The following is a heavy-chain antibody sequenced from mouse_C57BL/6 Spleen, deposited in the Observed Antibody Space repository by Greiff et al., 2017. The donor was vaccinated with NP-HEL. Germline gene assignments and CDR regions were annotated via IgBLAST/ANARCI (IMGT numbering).Heavy chain of an antibody. V-gene: IGHV1-26*01. CDR2: INPNNGGT. J-gene: IGHJ3*01. Sequence: EVKLQQSGPELVKPGASVKISCKASGYTFTDYYMNWVKQSHGKSLEWIGDINPNNGGTSYNQKFKGKATLTVDKSSSTAYMELRSLTSEDSAVYYCARSDYYYGSSQRAFAYWGQGTLVTVSA. D-gene: IGHD1-1*01. CDR3: ARSDYYYGSSQRAFAY. CDR1: GYTFTDYY.